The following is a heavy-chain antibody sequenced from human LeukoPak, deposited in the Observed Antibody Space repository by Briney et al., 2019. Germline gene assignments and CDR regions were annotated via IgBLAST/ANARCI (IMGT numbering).Heavy chain of an antibody. V-gene: IGHV4-39*07. D-gene: IGHD3-9*01. J-gene: IGHJ4*02. CDR3: ARLGTLRRYFDRRYYFDY. Sequence: SETLSLTCTVSGGSISSSSYYWGWIRQPPGKGLEWIGSIYYSGSTNYNPSLKSRVTISVDTSKNQFSLKLSSVTAADTAVYYCARLGTLRRYFDRRYYFDYWGQGTLVTVSS. CDR2: IYYSGST. CDR1: GGSISSSSYY.